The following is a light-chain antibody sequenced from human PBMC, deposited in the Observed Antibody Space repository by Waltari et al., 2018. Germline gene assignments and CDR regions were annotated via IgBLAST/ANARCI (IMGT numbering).Light chain of an antibody. V-gene: IGLV2-14*01. CDR3: SSYTSSSTVV. Sequence: QSAVTQPAYVSGSPGQSITISCTGTGSDVGGYNYVSWYQQHPGKAPTLMIYDVSNRPSGVSNRFSGSKSGNTASLTISGLQAEDEADYYCSSYTSSSTVVFGGGTKLTVL. J-gene: IGLJ2*01. CDR1: GSDVGGYNY. CDR2: DVS.